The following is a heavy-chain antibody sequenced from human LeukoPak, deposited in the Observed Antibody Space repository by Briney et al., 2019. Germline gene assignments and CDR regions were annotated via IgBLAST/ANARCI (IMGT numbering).Heavy chain of an antibody. CDR1: GFTFSNAW. V-gene: IGHV3-15*01. D-gene: IGHD3-10*01. CDR3: TKPDLLWFGEDV. J-gene: IGHJ6*02. CDR2: IKSKTDGGTT. Sequence: GGSLRLSCSASGFTFSNAWMGWVRQATGLGLHWVRRIKSKTDGGTTDYAAPVKGRFTISRDDSKNTLYLQMNSLETEDTAVYYCTKPDLLWFGEDVWGQGTTVTVSS.